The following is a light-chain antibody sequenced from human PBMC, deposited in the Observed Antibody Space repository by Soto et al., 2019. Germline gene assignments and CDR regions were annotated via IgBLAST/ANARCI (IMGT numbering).Light chain of an antibody. CDR3: HQRQSWPRT. J-gene: IGKJ1*01. V-gene: IGKV3-11*01. Sequence: EIVLTQSPATLSAFPGDRVTLSCRASQALNTRLAWYQHKPGQAPRLLIYLTSNRAAGVPSRFSAWGSETDFTLTISDVQPEDPAVYYCHQRQSWPRTFGQGTKVDIK. CDR2: LTS. CDR1: QALNTR.